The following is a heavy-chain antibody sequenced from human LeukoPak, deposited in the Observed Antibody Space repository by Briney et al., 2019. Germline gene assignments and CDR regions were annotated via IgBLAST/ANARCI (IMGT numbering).Heavy chain of an antibody. Sequence: GGSLRLSCAASGFTFSSYGMHWVRQASGKGLEWVAVISYDGSNKYFADSVKGRFTISRDNSKNTLYLQMNSLRAEDTAVYYCAKDPQSAGFFDYWGQGTLVTVSS. D-gene: IGHD6-25*01. V-gene: IGHV3-30*18. CDR1: GFTFSSYG. J-gene: IGHJ4*02. CDR3: AKDPQSAGFFDY. CDR2: ISYDGSNK.